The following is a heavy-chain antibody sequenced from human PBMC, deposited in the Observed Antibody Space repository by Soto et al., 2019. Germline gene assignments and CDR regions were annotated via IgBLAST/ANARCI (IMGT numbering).Heavy chain of an antibody. V-gene: IGHV1-18*01. J-gene: IGHJ6*02. Sequence: GASVKVSCKASGYTFTSYGISWVRQAPGQGLEWMGWISAYNGNTNYAQKLQGRVTMTTDTSTSTAYMELRSLRSDDTAVYYCARDPVGRGVIYYYYGMDVWGQGTTVTVSS. CDR3: ARDPVGRGVIYYYYGMDV. CDR2: ISAYNGNT. D-gene: IGHD3-10*01. CDR1: GYTFTSYG.